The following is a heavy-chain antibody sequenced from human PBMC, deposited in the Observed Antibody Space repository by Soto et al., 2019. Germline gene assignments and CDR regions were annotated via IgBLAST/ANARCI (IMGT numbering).Heavy chain of an antibody. V-gene: IGHV1-18*01. D-gene: IGHD3-9*01. Sequence: GASVKVSCKASGYTFTSYGISWVRQAPGQGLEWMGWISAYNGNTNYAQKLQGRVTMTTDTSTSTAYMELRSLRSDDTAVYYCARDRVSHSYYGILTDNWFDPWGQGTLVTVSS. J-gene: IGHJ5*02. CDR3: ARDRVSHSYYGILTDNWFDP. CDR2: ISAYNGNT. CDR1: GYTFTSYG.